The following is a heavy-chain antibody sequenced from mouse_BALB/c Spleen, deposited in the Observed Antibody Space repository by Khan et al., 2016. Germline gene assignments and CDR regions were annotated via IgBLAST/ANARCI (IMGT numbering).Heavy chain of an antibody. J-gene: IGHJ4*01. CDR2: IYPGDGDT. V-gene: IGHV1-80*01. CDR3: AKGNGNPYYALDH. D-gene: IGHD2-1*01. Sequence: QVQLQQSEAELVRPGSSVKISCKASGYVFSNFWMNWVKQRPGQGLEWIGQIYPGDGDTNYNGKFKGKATLTADKSSSTAYMQLSSLTSEDSAVFFCAKGNGNPYYALDHWGQGTSVTVSS. CDR1: GYVFSNFW.